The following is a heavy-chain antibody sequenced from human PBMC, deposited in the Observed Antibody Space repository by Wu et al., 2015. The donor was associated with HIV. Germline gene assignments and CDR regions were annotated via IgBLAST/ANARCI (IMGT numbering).Heavy chain of an antibody. CDR1: GGTFSSYA. V-gene: IGHV1-69*05. CDR2: IIPIFGTA. CDR3: ARERAREGMSQSYYGMDV. D-gene: IGHD5-12*01. J-gene: IGHJ6*02. Sequence: QVQLVQSGAEVKKPGSSVKVSCKASGGTFSSYAISWVRQAPGQGLEWMGGIIPIFGTANYAQKFQGRVTITTDESTSTAYMELSSLRSEDTAVYYCARERAREGMSQSYYGMDVWGQGDHGPPSP.